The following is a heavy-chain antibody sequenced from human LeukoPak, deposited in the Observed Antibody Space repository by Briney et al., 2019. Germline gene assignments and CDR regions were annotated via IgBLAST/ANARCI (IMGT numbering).Heavy chain of an antibody. CDR3: ARGGIRFLEWLLRFDP. D-gene: IGHD3-3*01. V-gene: IGHV6-1*01. J-gene: IGHJ5*02. CDR1: GDSVSSNSAA. Sequence: SQTLSLTCAISGDSVSSNSAAWNWIRQSPSRGLEWLGRTYYRSKWYNDYAVSVKSRITINPDTSKNQFSLQLNSVTPEDTAVYYXARGGIRFLEWLLRFDPWGQGTLVTVSS. CDR2: TYYRSKWYN.